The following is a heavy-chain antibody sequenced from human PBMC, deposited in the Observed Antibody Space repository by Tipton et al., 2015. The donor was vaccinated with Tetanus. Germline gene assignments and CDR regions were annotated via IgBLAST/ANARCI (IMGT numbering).Heavy chain of an antibody. CDR2: VFYSGST. CDR3: ARSGGRRYAFDI. Sequence: TLSLTCTLSGGSISSYYWSWVRQLPGKGLEWLGYVFYSGSTDLKPSLKSRVTISVDTSNNLFSLKLTSVTTADTAVYYCARSGGRRYAFDIWGQGTMVTVSS. V-gene: IGHV4-59*07. J-gene: IGHJ3*02. CDR1: GGSISSYY. D-gene: IGHD3-16*01.